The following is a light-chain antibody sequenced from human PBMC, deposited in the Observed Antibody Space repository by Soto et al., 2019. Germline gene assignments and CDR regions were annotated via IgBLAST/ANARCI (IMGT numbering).Light chain of an antibody. CDR1: QSVLYSSNNKNY. CDR3: QQYYSTLPRT. Sequence: DIVMTQSPDSLAVSLGERATINCKSSQSVLYSSNNKNYLAWYQQKPGQPPKLLIYWASTRESGVPDRFSGSGSGTDFTLTISSLQAEDVAVYYCQQYYSTLPRTVGGGTNVEIK. CDR2: WAS. V-gene: IGKV4-1*01. J-gene: IGKJ4*01.